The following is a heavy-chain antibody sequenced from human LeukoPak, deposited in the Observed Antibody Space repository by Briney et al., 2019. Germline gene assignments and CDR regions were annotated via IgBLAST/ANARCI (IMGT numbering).Heavy chain of an antibody. CDR2: INPNSGGT. D-gene: IGHD3-10*01. Sequence: ASVKVSCKASGYTFTGYYMHWVRQAPGQGLEWMGWINPNSGGTNYAQKFQGWVTMTRDTSISTAYMELSRLRSDDAAVYYCARGSGASGIYGMDVWGQGTTVTVSS. J-gene: IGHJ6*02. CDR3: ARGSGASGIYGMDV. V-gene: IGHV1-2*04. CDR1: GYTFTGYY.